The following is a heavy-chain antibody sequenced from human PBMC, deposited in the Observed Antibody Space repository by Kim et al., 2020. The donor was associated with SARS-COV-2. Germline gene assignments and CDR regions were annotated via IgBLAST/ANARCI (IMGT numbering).Heavy chain of an antibody. V-gene: IGHV4-59*13. Sequence: SETLSLTCTVSGGSISSFYWSWIRQPPGKGLEWIGYIYYSGSTNYNPSLKSRVTMSVDTSKKQLSLKLSSVTAADTAVDYCAGGGGLEPWGQGTLVNVSS. J-gene: IGHJ5*02. CDR3: AGGGGLEP. D-gene: IGHD3-10*01. CDR1: GGSISSFY. CDR2: IYYSGST.